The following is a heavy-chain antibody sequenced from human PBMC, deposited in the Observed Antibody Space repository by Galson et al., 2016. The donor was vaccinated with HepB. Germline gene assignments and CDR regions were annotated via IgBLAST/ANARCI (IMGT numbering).Heavy chain of an antibody. CDR1: GDYINSGSFY. CDR3: GRGNLVLSIGY. Sequence: TLSLTCTVSGDYINSGSFYWNWVRQPAGKQLEWIGRIYTNKDTKFNPSLESRVTMSVDPSKNQFALTLNSGTAADTALYYCGRGNLVLSIGYWGRGILVTVSS. D-gene: IGHD1-26*01. J-gene: IGHJ4*02. V-gene: IGHV4-61*02. CDR2: IYTNKDT.